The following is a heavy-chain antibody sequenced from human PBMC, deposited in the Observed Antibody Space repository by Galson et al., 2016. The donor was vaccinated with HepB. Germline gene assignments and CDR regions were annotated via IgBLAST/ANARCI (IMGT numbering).Heavy chain of an antibody. D-gene: IGHD5-24*01. J-gene: IGHJ4*02. CDR3: ARRQMYTMSAFDY. CDR2: IKPDGSEK. Sequence: SLRLSCAASGFTFSTYWMSWVRQAPGEGLEWVANIKPDGSEKYYVDSVKGRFTISRDTAKSSLYLQMNSLRAEDTAVYYCARRQMYTMSAFDYWGQGTLVTVSS. CDR1: GFTFSTYW. V-gene: IGHV3-7*01.